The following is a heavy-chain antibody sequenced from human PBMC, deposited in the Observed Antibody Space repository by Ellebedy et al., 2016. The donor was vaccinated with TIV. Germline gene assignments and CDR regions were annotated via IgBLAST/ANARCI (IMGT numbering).Heavy chain of an antibody. CDR3: ARQIRASDSGWYYFDY. V-gene: IGHV3-23*01. CDR2: LSGSGGST. CDR1: GFTFSSYA. Sequence: PGGSLRLSCAASGFTFSSYAMSWVRQAPGKRPEWVSALSGSGGSTYYADSVKGRFIISRDNSKNTLYLQMNSLRAEDTAVYYCARQIRASDSGWYYFDYWGQGTLVTVSS. J-gene: IGHJ4*02. D-gene: IGHD6-19*01.